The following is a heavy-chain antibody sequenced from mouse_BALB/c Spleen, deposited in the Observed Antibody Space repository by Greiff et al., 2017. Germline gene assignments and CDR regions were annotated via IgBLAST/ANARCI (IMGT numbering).Heavy chain of an antibody. CDR2: ILPGSGST. CDR3: ARNGYYPSYAMDY. J-gene: IGHJ4*01. Sequence: VQLQQSGAELMKPGASVKISCKATGYTFSSYWIEWVKQRPGHGLEWIGEILPGSGSTNYNEKFKGKATFTADTSSNTAYMQLSSLTSEDSAVYYCARNGYYPSYAMDYWGQGTSVTVSS. D-gene: IGHD2-3*01. CDR1: GYTFSSYW. V-gene: IGHV1-9*01.